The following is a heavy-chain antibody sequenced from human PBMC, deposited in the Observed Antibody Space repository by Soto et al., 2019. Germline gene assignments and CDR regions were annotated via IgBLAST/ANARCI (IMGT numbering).Heavy chain of an antibody. V-gene: IGHV3-9*01. CDR2: ISWNSGSI. D-gene: IGHD3-22*01. J-gene: IGHJ4*02. CDR1: GFTFDDYA. Sequence: EVQLVESGGGLVQPGRSLRLSCAASGFTFDDYAMHWVRQAPGKGLEWVSGISWNSGSIGYADSVKGRFTISRDNAKNSLYLQMNSLRAEDTALYYCAKETYYYDSSGSAFDYWGQGTLVTVSS. CDR3: AKETYYYDSSGSAFDY.